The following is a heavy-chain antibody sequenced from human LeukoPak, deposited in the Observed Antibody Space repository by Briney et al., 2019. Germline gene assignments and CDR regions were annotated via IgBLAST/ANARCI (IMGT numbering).Heavy chain of an antibody. CDR1: GFTFSSYA. D-gene: IGHD3-10*01. V-gene: IGHV3-23*01. CDR2: ISAAGGST. J-gene: IGHJ4*02. Sequence: GGSLRLSCAASGFTFSSYAMSWVRQAPGKGLEWVSSISAAGGSTYYADSVKGRFTVSRDNSINTLYLQMNSLRAEDTAVYYCAKIALVTGSGNWAQGTLVTVSS. CDR3: AKIALVTGSGN.